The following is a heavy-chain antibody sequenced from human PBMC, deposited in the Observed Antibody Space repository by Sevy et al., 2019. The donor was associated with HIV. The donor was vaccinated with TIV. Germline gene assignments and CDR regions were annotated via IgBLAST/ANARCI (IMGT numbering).Heavy chain of an antibody. CDR2: VYYTGGT. CDR1: GGSINSDH. V-gene: IGHV4-59*08. J-gene: IGHJ3*02. CDR3: ARRNDFDI. Sequence: SETLSLTCTVSGGSINSDHWKWVRQPPGKGLEWIGYVYYTGGTNYNPSLKNRVTISVDRTKNQFSPKLTSVTAANTAVYYCARRNDFDIWGQGTMVTVSS.